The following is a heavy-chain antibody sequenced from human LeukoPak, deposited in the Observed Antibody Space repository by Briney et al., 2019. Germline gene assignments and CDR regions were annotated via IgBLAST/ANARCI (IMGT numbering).Heavy chain of an antibody. CDR3: ARHFVAATNWFDP. V-gene: IGHV4-30-4*01. CDR1: GGSISSGDYY. CDR2: IYYSGST. D-gene: IGHD2-15*01. Sequence: SQTLSLTCTVSGGSISSGDYYWSWIRQPPGKGLEWIGYIYYSGSTYYNPSLKSRVTISVDTSKNQFSLKLSSVTAADTAVYYCARHFVAATNWFDPWGQGTLVTVSS. J-gene: IGHJ5*02.